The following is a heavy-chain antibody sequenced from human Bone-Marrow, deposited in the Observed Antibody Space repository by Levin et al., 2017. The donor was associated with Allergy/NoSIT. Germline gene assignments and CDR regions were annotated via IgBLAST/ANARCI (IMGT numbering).Heavy chain of an antibody. J-gene: IGHJ4*02. CDR1: GHTLSELS. Sequence: GESLKISCKVSGHTLSELSIHWVRQVPGKGLEWMGGVDREDDATIYAQKFQGRVTMTEDTSTDTAYMQLSRLRSEDTAVYFCATLAYVSGTYHNPLGDNWGRGTLVTVSS. CDR3: ATLAYVSGTYHNPLGDN. V-gene: IGHV1-24*01. CDR2: VDREDDAT. D-gene: IGHD3-10*01.